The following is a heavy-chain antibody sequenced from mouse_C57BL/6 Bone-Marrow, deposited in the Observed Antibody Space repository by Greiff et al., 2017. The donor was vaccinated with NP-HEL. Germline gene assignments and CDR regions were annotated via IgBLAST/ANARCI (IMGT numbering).Heavy chain of an antibody. Sequence: QVQLKQPGAELVKPGASVKVSCKASGYTFTSYWMHWVKQRPGQGLEWIGRIHPSDSDTNYNQKFKGKATLTVDKSSSTAYMQLSSLTSEDSAFYYCAISSYYYPCFAYGGQGTLVTVSA. CDR2: IHPSDSDT. V-gene: IGHV1-74*01. D-gene: IGHD2-4*01. CDR1: GYTFTSYW. J-gene: IGHJ3*01. CDR3: AISSYYYPCFAY.